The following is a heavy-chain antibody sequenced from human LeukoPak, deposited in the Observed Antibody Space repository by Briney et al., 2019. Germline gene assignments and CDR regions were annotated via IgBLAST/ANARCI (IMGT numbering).Heavy chain of an antibody. J-gene: IGHJ4*02. CDR1: GSTLSNYA. D-gene: IGHD6-6*01. Sequence: GGSLRLSCTASGSTLSNYAMNWVRQAPGKGLEWVSALSVSGETTYYADSVKGRFTVSRDNSKNTLFLQMNSLRADDTAVYYCAKGSYYSDFWGQGTLVSVSS. CDR2: LSVSGETT. V-gene: IGHV3-23*01. CDR3: AKGSYYSDF.